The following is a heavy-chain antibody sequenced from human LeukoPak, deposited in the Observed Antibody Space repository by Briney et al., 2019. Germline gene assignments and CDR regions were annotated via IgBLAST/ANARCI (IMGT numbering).Heavy chain of an antibody. J-gene: IGHJ4*02. CDR1: GFSFNTYA. D-gene: IGHD5-18*01. CDR2: ISNTGGST. CDR3: AKSFTALGPFDY. V-gene: IGHV3-23*01. Sequence: PGGSLRLSCAASGFSFNTYAMSWVRQAPGKGLEWVSAISNTGGSTYYADSVKGRFTISRDKSKNTLSLQMNSLRAEDTAVYYCAKSFTALGPFDYWGQGTLVTVSS.